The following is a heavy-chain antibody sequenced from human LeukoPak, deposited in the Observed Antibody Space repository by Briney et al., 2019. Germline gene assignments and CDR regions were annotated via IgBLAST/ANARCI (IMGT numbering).Heavy chain of an antibody. J-gene: IGHJ4*02. V-gene: IGHV3-64D*06. CDR2: ISRSGGST. CDR3: VKLLVEMRVLLPYFVY. D-gene: IGHD2-15*01. CDR1: GFTFSNYA. Sequence: PGGSLRLSCSASGFTFSNYAIHWVRQAPGKGLEFVSAISRSGGSTYYADSVKGRFTISRDNSKNMLYLQMSSLRPEDTAVYYCVKLLVEMRVLLPYFVYWGQGTLVTVSS.